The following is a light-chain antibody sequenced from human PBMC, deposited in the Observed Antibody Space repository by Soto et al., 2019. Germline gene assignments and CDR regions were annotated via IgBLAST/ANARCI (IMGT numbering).Light chain of an antibody. CDR3: QQYSTLWT. Sequence: DIQMTQSPSTLSASVGDRGTITCRASQSISMWLAWYQLKSGKAPRLLIYKASSLESGVPYRFRGSGFGTEFTLTISSLQPDDFGTYYCQQYSTLWTFGQGTMVAI. CDR1: QSISMW. J-gene: IGKJ1*01. CDR2: KAS. V-gene: IGKV1-5*03.